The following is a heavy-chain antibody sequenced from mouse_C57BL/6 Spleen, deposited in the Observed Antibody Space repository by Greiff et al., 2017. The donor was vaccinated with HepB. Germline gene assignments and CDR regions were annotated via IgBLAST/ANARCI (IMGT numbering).Heavy chain of an antibody. J-gene: IGHJ2*01. CDR3: ARGDYDGYSYFDY. V-gene: IGHV1-42*01. Sequence: VQLQQSGPELVKPGASVKISCKASGYSFTGYYMNWVKQSPEKSLEWIGEINPSTGGTTYNQKFKAKATLTVDKSSSTAYMQLKSLTSEDSAVYYCARGDYDGYSYFDYWGQGTTLTVSS. CDR1: GYSFTGYY. D-gene: IGHD2-3*01. CDR2: INPSTGGT.